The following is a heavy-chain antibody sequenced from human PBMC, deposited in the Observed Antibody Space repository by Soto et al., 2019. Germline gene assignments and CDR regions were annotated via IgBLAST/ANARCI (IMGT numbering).Heavy chain of an antibody. CDR2: IYYSGST. CDR3: ARGYSRIAAQLDQ. D-gene: IGHD6-25*01. CDR1: GGSISSGYDE. Sequence: SETLSLACTVSGGSISSGYDEWGWIRQPPGKGREGIGYIYYSGSTYYNPSLKSRVTISVDTSKNQFSLKLSSVTAADPAVYYCARGYSRIAAQLDQWGQGTLVTVSS. V-gene: IGHV4-30-4*01. J-gene: IGHJ4*02.